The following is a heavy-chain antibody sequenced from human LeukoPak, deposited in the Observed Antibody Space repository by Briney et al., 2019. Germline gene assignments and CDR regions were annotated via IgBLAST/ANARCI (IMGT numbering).Heavy chain of an antibody. D-gene: IGHD3-22*01. J-gene: IGHJ4*02. Sequence: PSETLSLTCTVSGGSISGSSYYWSWIRQPPGKGLEWIGYIYYSGSTQYNPSLKSRVTISIDTSKNQFSLKLSSVTAADTAVYYCVREESPYDSRGYDRGDKGFDCWGQGTLVTVSS. CDR1: GGSISGSSYY. V-gene: IGHV4-30-4*01. CDR2: IYYSGST. CDR3: VREESPYDSRGYDRGDKGFDC.